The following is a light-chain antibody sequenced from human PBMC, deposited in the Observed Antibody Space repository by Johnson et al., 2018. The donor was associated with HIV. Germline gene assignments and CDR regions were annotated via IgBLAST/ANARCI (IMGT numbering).Light chain of an antibody. CDR3: GTWASSLRAYF. Sequence: QLVLTQPPSVSAAPGQKVTISCSGSSSNIGNNYVSWYQQLPGTAPKLLIYDNNKRPSGIPDRFSGSKSGTSATLGITGLQTGDEADDYCGTWASSLRAYFLGTGTKVPLL. J-gene: IGLJ1*01. CDR1: SSNIGNNY. V-gene: IGLV1-51*01. CDR2: DNN.